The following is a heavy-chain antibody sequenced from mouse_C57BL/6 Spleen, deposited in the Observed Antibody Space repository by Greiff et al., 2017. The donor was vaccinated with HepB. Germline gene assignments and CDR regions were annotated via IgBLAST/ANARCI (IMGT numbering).Heavy chain of an antibody. Sequence: VQLQQSGPELVKPGASVKISCKASGYTFTDYYINWVKQRPGQGLEWIGWIFPGSGSTYYNEKFKGKATLTVDKSSSTAYMLLSSLTSEDSAVYFCTRLGGQLRLQGYFDYWGQGTTLTVSS. J-gene: IGHJ2*01. CDR2: IFPGSGST. V-gene: IGHV1-75*01. D-gene: IGHD3-2*02. CDR3: TRLGGQLRLQGYFDY. CDR1: GYTFTDYY.